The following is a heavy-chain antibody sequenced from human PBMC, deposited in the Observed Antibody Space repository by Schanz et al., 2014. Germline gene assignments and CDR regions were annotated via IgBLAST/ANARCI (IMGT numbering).Heavy chain of an antibody. CDR2: ISSSSSTR. CDR1: GFTFSSYS. D-gene: IGHD2-15*01. J-gene: IGHJ6*02. CDR3: ARDFLLEQLGYSHYYYAMDV. Sequence: EVQLVESGGGLVQPGVSLRLSCAASGFTFSSYSMNWVRQAPGKGLEWVSYISSSSSTRYYADSVKGRFTISRDNAKNSLFLQMNSLRAEDTAVYYCARDFLLEQLGYSHYYYAMDVWGQGTTVTDSS. V-gene: IGHV3-48*01.